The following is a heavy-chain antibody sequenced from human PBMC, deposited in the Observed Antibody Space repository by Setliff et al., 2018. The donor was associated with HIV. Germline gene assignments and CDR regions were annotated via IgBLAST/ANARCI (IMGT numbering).Heavy chain of an antibody. CDR1: GYSFTSYW. D-gene: IGHD6-19*01. V-gene: IGHV5-51*01. CDR2: IYPGNSDT. Sequence: GESLKISCKGSGYSFTSYWINWVRQMPGKGLEWMGIIYPGNSDTTYSPSFQGQVTISADKSISTAYLQWSSLKASDTAMYYCAKHLSPGSGWYSKARGMDVWGQGTTVTVS. J-gene: IGHJ6*02. CDR3: AKHLSPGSGWYSKARGMDV.